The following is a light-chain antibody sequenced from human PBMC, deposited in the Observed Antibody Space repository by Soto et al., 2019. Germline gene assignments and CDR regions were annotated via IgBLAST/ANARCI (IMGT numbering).Light chain of an antibody. CDR3: QQRSNWPFT. V-gene: IGKV3-11*01. Sequence: EIVLTQAPTTLSFSPGERATLTCRASQTVTKSLAWYQQKPGQAPRLLIYDTSNRATGIPARFSGSGSGTDFTLTISGLQPDDFAVYFCQQRSNWPFTFGPGTTVDFK. CDR1: QTVTKS. J-gene: IGKJ3*01. CDR2: DTS.